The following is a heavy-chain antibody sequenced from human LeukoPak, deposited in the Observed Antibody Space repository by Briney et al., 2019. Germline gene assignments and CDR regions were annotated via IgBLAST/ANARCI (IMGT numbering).Heavy chain of an antibody. CDR2: ISAYNGNT. J-gene: IGHJ4*02. CDR1: GYTFTSYG. CDR3: ARALYYYDSSDADDY. V-gene: IGHV1-18*01. Sequence: ASVKVSCTASGYTFTSYGISWVRQAPGQGLEWMGWISAYNGNTNYAQKLQGRVTMTTDTSTSTAYMELRSLRSDDTAVYYCARALYYYDSSDADDYWGQGTLVTVSS. D-gene: IGHD3-22*01.